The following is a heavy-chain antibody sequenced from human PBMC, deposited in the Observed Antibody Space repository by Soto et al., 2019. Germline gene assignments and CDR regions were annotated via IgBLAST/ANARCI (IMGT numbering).Heavy chain of an antibody. V-gene: IGHV5-51*01. J-gene: IGHJ4*02. CDR2: IYPGDFDT. CDR1: GYRFTTYW. D-gene: IGHD3-3*02. Sequence: PGESLKISCKGSGYRFTTYWIGWVRQMPGKGLEWMGIIYPGDFDTRYSPSFQGQVTISVDNSISTAYLQWSSLKASDTAMYYCARASWAFVDPLHFDSWGQGTLVTVSS. CDR3: ARASWAFVDPLHFDS.